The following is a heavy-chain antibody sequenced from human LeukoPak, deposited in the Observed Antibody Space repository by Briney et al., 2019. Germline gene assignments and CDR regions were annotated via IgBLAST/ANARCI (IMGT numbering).Heavy chain of an antibody. J-gene: IGHJ5*02. CDR3: ARYRGKTTVSSLDWFDP. CDR2: IYYSGST. D-gene: IGHD4-11*01. CDR1: GGSISSGGYY. V-gene: IGHV4-61*08. Sequence: SQTLSLTCTVSGGSISSGGYYWSWIRQPPGKGLEWIGYIYYSGSTKYNPSLKSRVTISVDTSKNQFSLKLSSVTAADTAVYYCARYRGKTTVSSLDWFDPWGQGTLVTVSS.